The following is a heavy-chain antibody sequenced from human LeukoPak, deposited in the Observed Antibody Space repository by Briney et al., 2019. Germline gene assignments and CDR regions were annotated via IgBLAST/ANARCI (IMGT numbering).Heavy chain of an antibody. CDR2: IYPSGSST. CDR1: GVTFSSYA. V-gene: IGHV3-23*01. J-gene: IGHJ6*02. D-gene: IGHD6-6*01. Sequence: PGRSLRLSCAASGVTFSSYAMTWVRQAPGKGLEWVSTIYPSGSSTDYADSVMGRFTISRDNSKNTLYLQMNGLRAEDTAVYYCAKGSSSPNYYYGMDVWGQGTTVTVSS. CDR3: AKGSSSPNYYYGMDV.